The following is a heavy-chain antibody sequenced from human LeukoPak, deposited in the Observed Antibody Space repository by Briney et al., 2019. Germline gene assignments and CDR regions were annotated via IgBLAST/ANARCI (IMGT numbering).Heavy chain of an antibody. Sequence: TGGSLRLSCAASGFTFSSYAMSWVRQAPGKGLEWVSAISGSGGSTYYADSVKGRFTISRDNSKNTLYLQMNSLRAEGTAVYYCAKAPTVTTIPFDYWGQGTLVTVSS. CDR1: GFTFSSYA. CDR3: AKAPTVTTIPFDY. J-gene: IGHJ4*02. V-gene: IGHV3-23*01. D-gene: IGHD4-17*01. CDR2: ISGSGGST.